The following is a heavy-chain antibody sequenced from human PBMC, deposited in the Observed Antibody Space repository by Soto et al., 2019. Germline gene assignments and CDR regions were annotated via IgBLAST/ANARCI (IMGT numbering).Heavy chain of an antibody. CDR1: GFTFSSYA. CDR3: AKVFVFTIREGFDY. V-gene: IGHV3-23*01. J-gene: IGHJ4*02. CDR2: ITGSGDST. D-gene: IGHD3-3*01. Sequence: VQLLESGGGLVQPGGSLRLSCAASGFTFSSYAMSWVRQAPGKGLEWVSAITGSGDSTYYADSVKGRFTVSRDNSKNTLYLQMNSLRAEDTAVYYCAKVFVFTIREGFDYWGLGTLVTVSS.